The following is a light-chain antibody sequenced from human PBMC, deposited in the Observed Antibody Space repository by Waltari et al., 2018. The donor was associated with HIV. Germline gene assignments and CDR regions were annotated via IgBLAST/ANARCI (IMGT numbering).Light chain of an antibody. CDR1: QSVRSK. CDR3: QQYHNWPPVT. Sequence: EIEMTQSPATLSVSPGERATLSCRSSQSVRSKLAWYQQKPGHAPRLLIYDASTRATGIPARFSGSGSGTEFTLTISSLQSADFAVYYCQQYHNWPPVTFGGGTKVEIK. J-gene: IGKJ4*01. V-gene: IGKV3-15*01. CDR2: DAS.